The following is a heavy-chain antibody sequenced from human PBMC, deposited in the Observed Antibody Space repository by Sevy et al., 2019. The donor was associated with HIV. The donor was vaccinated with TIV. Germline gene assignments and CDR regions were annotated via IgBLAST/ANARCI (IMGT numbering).Heavy chain of an antibody. CDR3: ANGPEQQLPYYYYGMDV. Sequence: GGSLRLSCAASGFTLSSYGMHWVRQAPGKGLEWVAFIRYDGSNKYYADSVKGGFTISRDNSKNTLYLQMNSLRAEDTAVYYCANGPEQQLPYYYYGMDVWGQGTTVTVSS. CDR1: GFTLSSYG. CDR2: IRYDGSNK. V-gene: IGHV3-30*02. D-gene: IGHD6-13*01. J-gene: IGHJ6*02.